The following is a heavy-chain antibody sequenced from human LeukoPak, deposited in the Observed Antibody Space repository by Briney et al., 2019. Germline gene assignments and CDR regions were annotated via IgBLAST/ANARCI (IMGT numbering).Heavy chain of an antibody. CDR3: AELGITMIGGV. CDR2: ISSSSSYI. CDR1: GFTFSSYS. J-gene: IGHJ6*04. V-gene: IGHV3-21*01. D-gene: IGHD3-10*02. Sequence: KPGGSLRLSCAASGFTFSSYSMHWVRQAPGKGLEWVSSISSSSSYIYYADSVKGRFTISRDNAKNSLYLQMNSLRAEDTAVYYCAELGITMIGGVWGKGTTVTISS.